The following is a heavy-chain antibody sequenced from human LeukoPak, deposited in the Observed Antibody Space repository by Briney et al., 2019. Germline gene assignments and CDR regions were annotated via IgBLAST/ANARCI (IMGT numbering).Heavy chain of an antibody. CDR2: ISSSSTTI. D-gene: IGHD5-12*01. CDR1: GFTFSSHR. V-gene: IGHV3-48*01. CDR3: ARDIVATTNYYYYMDV. Sequence: PGGSLRLSCAASGFTFSSHRMNWVRQAPGKGLEWVSYISSSSTTIYYADSVKGRFTISRDNAKNSLYLQMNNLRAEDTAVYYCARDIVATTNYYYYMDVWGKGTTVTVSS. J-gene: IGHJ6*03.